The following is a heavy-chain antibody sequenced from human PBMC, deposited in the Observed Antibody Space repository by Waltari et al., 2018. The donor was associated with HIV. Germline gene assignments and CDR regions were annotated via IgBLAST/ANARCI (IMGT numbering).Heavy chain of an antibody. CDR3: ASEGRYYDSKGGDAFDI. J-gene: IGHJ3*02. Sequence: VQLVQSGAEVRKHGASVKVSCKAPGYTFTGSYTHWVRPAPGQGLEWTGWINPNSGGTNYAQKVQGRVTMTRETSIRTAYMELSRLRSDDTAVYYCASEGRYYDSKGGDAFDIWGQGTMVTVSS. V-gene: IGHV1-2*02. CDR2: INPNSGGT. D-gene: IGHD3-22*01. CDR1: GYTFTGSY.